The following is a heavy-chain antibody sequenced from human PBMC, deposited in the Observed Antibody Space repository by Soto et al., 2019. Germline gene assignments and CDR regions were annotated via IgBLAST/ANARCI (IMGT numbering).Heavy chain of an antibody. CDR3: ARVARTNYGMDV. CDR2: LFHGGST. V-gene: IGHV4-30-2*01. Sequence: PSETLSLTCTVSGGSIHSSLYSWTWIRQAPAKGLEWIGYLFHGGSTYYTPSLASRVIMTLDRSKNQFSLNLTSVTAADTAVYYCARVARTNYGMDVWGQGTTVTVSS. CDR1: GGSIHSSLYS. D-gene: IGHD2-8*01. J-gene: IGHJ6*02.